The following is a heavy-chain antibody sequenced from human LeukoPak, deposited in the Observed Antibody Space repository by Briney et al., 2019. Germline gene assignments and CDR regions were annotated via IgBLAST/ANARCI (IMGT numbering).Heavy chain of an antibody. CDR3: ARGADTGSYGSLVYFDY. D-gene: IGHD3-16*01. J-gene: IGHJ4*02. V-gene: IGHV1-18*01. CDR1: GYTLTSYG. CDR2: ISAYSGNT. Sequence: ASVKVSCKASGYTLTSYGISWVRQAPGQGLEWMGLISAYSGNTNSAQKLQGRVTMTTDTSTSTAYMELRSLRSDDTAVYFCARGADTGSYGSLVYFDYWGQGTLVTVSS.